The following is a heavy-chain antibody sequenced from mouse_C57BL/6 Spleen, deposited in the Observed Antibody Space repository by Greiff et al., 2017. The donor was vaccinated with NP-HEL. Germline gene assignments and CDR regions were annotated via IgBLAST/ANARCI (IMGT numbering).Heavy chain of an antibody. CDR2: IYPGDGDT. CDR3: ARTGGNSWFAY. CDR1: GYAFSSYW. V-gene: IGHV1-80*01. J-gene: IGHJ3*01. Sequence: LVESGAELVKPGASVKISCKASGYAFSSYWMNWVKQRPGKGLEWIGQIYPGDGDTNYNGKFKGKATLTADKSSSTAYMQLISLTSEDSAVYFCARTGGNSWFAYWGQGTLVTVSA. D-gene: IGHD2-1*01.